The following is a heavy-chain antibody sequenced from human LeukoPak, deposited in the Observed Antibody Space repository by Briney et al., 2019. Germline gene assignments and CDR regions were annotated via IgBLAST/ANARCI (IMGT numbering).Heavy chain of an antibody. V-gene: IGHV4-59*01. J-gene: IGHJ4*02. CDR1: GGSISPYY. D-gene: IGHD6-19*01. CDR3: ARDLKIGYNSGWYSFDY. Sequence: SATLSLTCTVSGGSISPYYWSWIRQPPGKGLEWIGYIYYSGTTNYNPSLKSRVTISVDTSKNQFSLKLNSVTAADTAVYYCARDLKIGYNSGWYSFDYWGQGTLVTVSS. CDR2: IYYSGTT.